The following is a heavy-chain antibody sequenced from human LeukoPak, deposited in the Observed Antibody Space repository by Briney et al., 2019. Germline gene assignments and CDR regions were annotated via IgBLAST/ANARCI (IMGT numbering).Heavy chain of an antibody. CDR3: AIIAAVRGYRRGYYFDY. D-gene: IGHD6-25*01. CDR1: GFTFSSYW. J-gene: IGHJ4*02. V-gene: IGHV3-7*01. CDR2: IKQDGGEK. Sequence: GGSLRLSCAASGFTFSSYWMSWVRQAPGKGLEWVANIKQDGGEKYYVDSVKGRFTISRDNAKNSLYLQMNSLRAEDTAVYYCAIIAAVRGYRRGYYFDYWGQGTLVTVSS.